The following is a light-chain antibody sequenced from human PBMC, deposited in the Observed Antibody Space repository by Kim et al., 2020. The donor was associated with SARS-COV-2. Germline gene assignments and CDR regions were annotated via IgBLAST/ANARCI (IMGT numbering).Light chain of an antibody. CDR3: QQYGTSPIT. CDR1: QNVNDNY. CDR2: GAS. Sequence: EIVLTQSPGTLSLSPGERATLSCRASQNVNDNYLAWYQQKPGQAPRLLIYGASTRAAGIPHIFSGSGSGTDFTLTISRLEPEDFAVYYCQQYGTSPITFGQGTQLEIK. J-gene: IGKJ5*01. V-gene: IGKV3-20*01.